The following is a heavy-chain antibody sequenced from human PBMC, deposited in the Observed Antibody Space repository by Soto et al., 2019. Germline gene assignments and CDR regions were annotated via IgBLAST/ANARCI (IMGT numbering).Heavy chain of an antibody. CDR2: IYYSGST. CDR3: ATSEAVAAPLDY. CDR1: GGSISSYY. J-gene: IGHJ4*02. Sequence: QVQLQESGPGLVKPSETLSLTCTVSGGSISSYYWNWIRQPPGKELEWIGYIYYSGSTYHNPSLKSRXXIXGXXSQSKFSLKLRSVTAADTAVYYCATSEAVAAPLDYWGQGTLVTVSS. D-gene: IGHD6-19*01. V-gene: IGHV4-59*08.